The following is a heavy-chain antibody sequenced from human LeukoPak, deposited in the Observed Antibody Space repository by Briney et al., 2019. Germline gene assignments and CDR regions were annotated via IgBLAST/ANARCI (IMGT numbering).Heavy chain of an antibody. CDR3: ARRSYSGWTYFAL. D-gene: IGHD3-10*01. V-gene: IGHV5-51*01. CDR1: GYSFISYW. CDR2: IYPGDSDT. J-gene: IGHJ2*01. Sequence: GESLQISCKGSGYSFISYWIAWVRQMPGKGLEWMGIIYPGDSDTRYSPSFQGQVTISADKSTSTAYLQWNSLQASDTAMYYCARRSYSGWTYFALWGRGTLVTVSS.